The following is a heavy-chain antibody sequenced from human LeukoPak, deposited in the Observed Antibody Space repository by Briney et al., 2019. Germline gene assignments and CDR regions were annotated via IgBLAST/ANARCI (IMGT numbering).Heavy chain of an antibody. D-gene: IGHD3-22*01. J-gene: IGHJ4*02. CDR1: GGSISTYS. Sequence: SETLSLTCTVSGGSISTYSWSWIRQPPGKGLEWIGYIYYSGTPNYNSSLKSRVTISVDTSKNQFSLKLSSVTAADTAVYYCARLDSSGYYVDYWGQGTLVTVSS. V-gene: IGHV4-59*08. CDR3: ARLDSSGYYVDY. CDR2: IYYSGTP.